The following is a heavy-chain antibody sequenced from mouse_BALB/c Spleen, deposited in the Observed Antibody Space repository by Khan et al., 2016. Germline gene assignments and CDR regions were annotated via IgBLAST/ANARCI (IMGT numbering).Heavy chain of an antibody. CDR2: IRYSGRT. J-gene: IGHJ1*01. CDR1: GDSITSGS. V-gene: IGHV3-8*02. CDR3: ARSDFWYFDV. Sequence: EVQLQESGPSLVKPSQTLSLTCSVPGDSITSGSWNWNRKFPGNTLASMGYIRYSGRTYYNPSLTSRISITRDTSQNQSYLQLNSVTTEDTATYDGARSDFWYFDVWGAGTTVTVSS.